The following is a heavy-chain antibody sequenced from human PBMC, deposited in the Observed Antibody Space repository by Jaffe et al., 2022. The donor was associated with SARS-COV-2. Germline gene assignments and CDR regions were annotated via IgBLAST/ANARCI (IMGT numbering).Heavy chain of an antibody. CDR2: INPNSGGT. CDR3: ARDGAYTAMVYAFDI. J-gene: IGHJ3*02. CDR1: GYTFTGYY. Sequence: QVQLVQSGAEVKKPGASVKVSCKASGYTFTGYYMHWVRQAPGQGLEWMGRINPNSGGTNYAQKFQGRVTMTRDTSISTAYMELSRLRSDDTAVYYCARDGAYTAMVYAFDIWGQGTMVTVSS. D-gene: IGHD5-18*01. V-gene: IGHV1-2*06.